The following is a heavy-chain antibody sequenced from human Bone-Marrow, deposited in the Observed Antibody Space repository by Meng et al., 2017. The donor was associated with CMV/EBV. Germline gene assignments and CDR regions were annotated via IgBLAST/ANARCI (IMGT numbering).Heavy chain of an antibody. J-gene: IGHJ4*02. CDR2: INPNSGGT. CDR3: ARDRAGGGYFDY. CDR1: RYTFTGYD. D-gene: IGHD3-10*01. Sequence: QVPRVRSGAEVKKTGASVKVSCKASRYTFTGYDKHWERQAPGQGLEWMGWINPNSGGTNYAQKFQGRVTMTRDTSISTAYMELRSLRSDDTAVYYCARDRAGGGYFDYWGQGTLVTVSS. V-gene: IGHV1-2*02.